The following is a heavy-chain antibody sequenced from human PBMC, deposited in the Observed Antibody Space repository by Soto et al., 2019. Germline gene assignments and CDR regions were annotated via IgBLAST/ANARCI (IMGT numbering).Heavy chain of an antibody. D-gene: IGHD6-25*01. J-gene: IGHJ3*02. CDR1: GFTVSNTY. V-gene: IGHV3-53*01. Sequence: EVQLVESGGGLIQPGESLRLSCAVSGFTVSNTYMSWVRQAPGKGLEWISVIYRGLATYYADSVKGRFTISRDDSRNTVYLQMNSLTTEDTAVYFCARDRSDSSRADSFDIWGQGTMVTVSS. CDR3: ARDRSDSSRADSFDI. CDR2: IYRGLAT.